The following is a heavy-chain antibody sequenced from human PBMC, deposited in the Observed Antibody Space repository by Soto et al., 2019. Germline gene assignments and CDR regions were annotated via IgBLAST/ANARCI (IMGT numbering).Heavy chain of an antibody. V-gene: IGHV3-74*01. CDR2: IDPDGSFT. CDR1: GFTFIRYW. D-gene: IGHD3-16*01. Sequence: PGGSLRLSCVASGFTFIRYWMHWVRQAPGKGLVWVSRIDPDGSFTSYADSVKGRFTISRDNAKNTLYLQVNSLRGEDTAVYYCTRDSYTADIYYGMDVWGQGTTVTVSS. J-gene: IGHJ6*02. CDR3: TRDSYTADIYYGMDV.